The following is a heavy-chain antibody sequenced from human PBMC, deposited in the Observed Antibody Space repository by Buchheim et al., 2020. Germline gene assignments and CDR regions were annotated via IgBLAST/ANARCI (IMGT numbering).Heavy chain of an antibody. Sequence: QVQLVESGGGVVQPGRSLRLSCAASGFTLSSHAMHWVRQAPGKGLEWVAVISNDGSTQHYADSVKGRFTISRDNSKNTLFLQMNSLRAEDTAVYYCAKKGGIGRVTDYYDYWGQGTL. V-gene: IGHV3-30-3*02. CDR3: AKKGGIGRVTDYYDY. J-gene: IGHJ4*02. CDR1: GFTLSSHA. D-gene: IGHD3-16*01. CDR2: ISNDGSTQ.